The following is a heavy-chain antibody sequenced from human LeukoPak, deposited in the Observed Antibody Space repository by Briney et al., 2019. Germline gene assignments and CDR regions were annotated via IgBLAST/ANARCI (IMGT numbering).Heavy chain of an antibody. D-gene: IGHD1-20*01. Sequence: PSETLSLTCTVSGGSVNSGSYYWGWIRQPPGKGLEWIGSIYYIGSTYYNSSLKSRVTISVDTSKNQFSLKLSSVTAADTAMYYCARLLYNWSGADYWGQGTLVTVSS. CDR3: ARLLYNWSGADY. J-gene: IGHJ4*02. CDR2: IYYIGST. V-gene: IGHV4-39*01. CDR1: GGSVNSGSYY.